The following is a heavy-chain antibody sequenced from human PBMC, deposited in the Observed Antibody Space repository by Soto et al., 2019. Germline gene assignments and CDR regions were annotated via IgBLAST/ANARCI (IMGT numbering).Heavy chain of an antibody. V-gene: IGHV3-49*03. Sequence: SGGSLRLSCIGSGLIFGDYAMSWFRQSPGKGLEWVGLIRSKSNGGTAEYAASVKGRFTISRDDSKSIAYLQMNSLKTADTALYYCSRSLFGGYGLDVWGQGTTVTVSS. CDR2: IRSKSNGGTA. D-gene: IGHD3-10*01. CDR1: GLIFGDYA. CDR3: SRSLFGGYGLDV. J-gene: IGHJ6*02.